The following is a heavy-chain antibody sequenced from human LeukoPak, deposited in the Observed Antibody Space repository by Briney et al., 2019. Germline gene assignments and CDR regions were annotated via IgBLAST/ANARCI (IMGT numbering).Heavy chain of an antibody. D-gene: IGHD3-9*01. J-gene: IGHJ4*02. V-gene: IGHV3-30*02. CDR3: AKDRSVLRYFDWLDAFDY. CDR1: GFTFSSYG. CDR2: IRYDGSNE. Sequence: PGGSLRLSCAASGFTFSSYGMHWVRQAPGKGLEWVSFIRYDGSNEYYADSVRGRFTISRDNSKNTLYLQMNSLRAEDTAVYYCAKDRSVLRYFDWLDAFDYWGQGTLVTVSS.